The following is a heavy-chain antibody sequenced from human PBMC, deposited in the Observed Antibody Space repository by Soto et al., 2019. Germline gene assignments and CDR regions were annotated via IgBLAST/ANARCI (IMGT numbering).Heavy chain of an antibody. Sequence: GESLKISCKGSGYSFTSYWIGWVRQMPGKGLEWMGIIYPGDSDTRYSPSFQGQVTISADKSISTAYLQWSSLKASDTAMYYCARHMGVYGGGSDAFDIWGQGTMVTVSS. J-gene: IGHJ3*02. CDR2: IYPGDSDT. CDR3: ARHMGVYGGGSDAFDI. V-gene: IGHV5-51*01. D-gene: IGHD2-8*01. CDR1: GYSFTSYW.